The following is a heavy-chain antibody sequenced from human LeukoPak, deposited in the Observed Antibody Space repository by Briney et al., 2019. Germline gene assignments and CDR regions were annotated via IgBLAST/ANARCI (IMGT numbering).Heavy chain of an antibody. CDR2: INPSGGST. CDR1: GYTFTSYY. J-gene: IGHJ3*02. CDR3: ARLSVVPAAMDDAFDI. D-gene: IGHD2-2*01. Sequence: GASVKVSCKASGYTFTSYYMHWVRQAPGQGLEWMGIINPSGGSTSYAQKFQGRVTMTRDTSTSTVYMELSSLRSEDTAVYYCARLSVVPAAMDDAFDIWGQGTMVTVSS. V-gene: IGHV1-46*01.